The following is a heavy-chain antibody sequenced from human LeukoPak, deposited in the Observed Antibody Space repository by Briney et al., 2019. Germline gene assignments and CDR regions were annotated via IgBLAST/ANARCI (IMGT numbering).Heavy chain of an antibody. Sequence: GRSLRLSCAASGFTFSSYAMHWVRQAPGKGLEWVAVISYDGSSKYYADSVKGRFTISRDNSKNTLYLQMNSLRAEDTAVYYCARVGSGWEEYFQHWGQGTLVTVSS. V-gene: IGHV3-30*04. D-gene: IGHD6-19*01. CDR2: ISYDGSSK. J-gene: IGHJ1*01. CDR3: ARVGSGWEEYFQH. CDR1: GFTFSSYA.